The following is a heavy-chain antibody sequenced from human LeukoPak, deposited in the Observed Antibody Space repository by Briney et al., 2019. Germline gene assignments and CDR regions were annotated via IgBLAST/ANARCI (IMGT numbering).Heavy chain of an antibody. CDR1: GGTFSSYA. J-gene: IGHJ5*02. CDR2: IIPIFGTA. D-gene: IGHD3-10*01. CDR3: ARDRDMVRGAWFDP. V-gene: IGHV1-69*13. Sequence: GASVKVSCKAPGGTFSSYAISWVRQAPGQGLGWMGGIIPIFGTANYAQKFQGRVTITADESTSTAYMELSSLRSEDTAVYYCARDRDMVRGAWFDPWGQGTLVTVSS.